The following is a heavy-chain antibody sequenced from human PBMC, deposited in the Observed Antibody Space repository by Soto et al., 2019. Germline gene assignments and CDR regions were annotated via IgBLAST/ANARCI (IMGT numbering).Heavy chain of an antibody. V-gene: IGHV1-46*03. D-gene: IGHD2-15*01. CDR2: INPSGST. CDR3: ARVYCSGGGCYSIDY. CDR1: GYTFTSYY. Sequence: QVQLVQSGAEVKKPGASVEVSCKASGYTFTSYYLHWVRQAPGQGLEWMGIINPSGSTTYAQKFQGRVTMTRDTSTSTVYMELSSLRSEDTAVYYCARVYCSGGGCYSIDYWGQGTLVTVSS. J-gene: IGHJ4*02.